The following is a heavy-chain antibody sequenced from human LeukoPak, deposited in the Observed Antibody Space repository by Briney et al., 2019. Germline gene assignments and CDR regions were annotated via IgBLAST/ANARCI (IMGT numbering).Heavy chain of an antibody. Sequence: SETLSLTCTVSGGSISIFYWSWIRQPAGKGLDWIGRIHSSGSINHNPSLKSRVTLSVDTSKNQFSLKLTSVAAADTAVYYCARGTFKDGLDVWGQGTTVTVSS. CDR3: ARGTFKDGLDV. J-gene: IGHJ6*02. V-gene: IGHV4-4*07. D-gene: IGHD2/OR15-2a*01. CDR1: GGSISIFY. CDR2: IHSSGSI.